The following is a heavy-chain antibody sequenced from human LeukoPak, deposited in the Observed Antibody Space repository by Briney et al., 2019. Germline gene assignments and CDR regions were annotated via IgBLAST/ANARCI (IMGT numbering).Heavy chain of an antibody. CDR1: GGSISTYY. CDR3: AREGRYRYGYNEYHSYMDI. D-gene: IGHD5-18*01. V-gene: IGHV4-59*01. Sequence: ASETLPLTCTVSGGSISTYYWSWIRQSPGKGLEWIGYINYSGSTIYNPSLQSRVTISADTSKNQFSLKLSSVTAAETAVYHCAREGRYRYGYNEYHSYMDIWGKGTTVTVSS. J-gene: IGHJ6*03. CDR2: INYSGST.